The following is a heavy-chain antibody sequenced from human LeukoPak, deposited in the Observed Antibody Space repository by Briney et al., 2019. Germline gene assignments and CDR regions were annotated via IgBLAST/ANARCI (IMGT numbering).Heavy chain of an antibody. CDR3: AKAMGSRSGYAIDY. Sequence: GGSLRLSCAAPGFTFDDYAMPWVRQAPGKGLGGVSGISWNSGSIGYADSVKGRFTISRDNAKNSLYLQMNSLRAEDTALYYCAKAMGSRSGYAIDYWGQGTLVTVSS. CDR1: GFTFDDYA. J-gene: IGHJ4*02. CDR2: ISWNSGSI. D-gene: IGHD5-12*01. V-gene: IGHV3-9*01.